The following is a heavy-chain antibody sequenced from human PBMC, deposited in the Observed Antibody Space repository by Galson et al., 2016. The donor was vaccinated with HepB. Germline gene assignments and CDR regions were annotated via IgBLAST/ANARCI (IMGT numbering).Heavy chain of an antibody. D-gene: IGHD6-19*01. Sequence: SVKVSCKASGYTFNLYAMNWVRQAPGQGLEWMGWINTNTGNPTYAQGFTGRFVFSLDTSVSTAYLQINNLETEDTAVYYCARAGSTSGRGWEFDYWGQGTLVTVSS. CDR1: GYTFNLYA. J-gene: IGHJ4*02. V-gene: IGHV7-4-1*02. CDR2: INTNTGNP. CDR3: ARAGSTSGRGWEFDY.